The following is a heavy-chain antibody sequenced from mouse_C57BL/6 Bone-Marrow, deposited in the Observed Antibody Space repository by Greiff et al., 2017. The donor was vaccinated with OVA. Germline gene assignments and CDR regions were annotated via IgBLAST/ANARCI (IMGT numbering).Heavy chain of an antibody. CDR3: AIPYYGSSYEDY. CDR1: GYTFTSYW. CDR2: IHPSDSDT. V-gene: IGHV1-74*01. D-gene: IGHD1-1*01. Sequence: QVQLQQPGAELVKPGASVKVSCKASGYTFTSYWMHWVKQRPGQGLEWNGRIHPSDSDTNYNQKFKGKATLTVDKSSSTAYMQHSSLTSEDSAVYYYAIPYYGSSYEDYWGQGTTLTVSS. J-gene: IGHJ2*01.